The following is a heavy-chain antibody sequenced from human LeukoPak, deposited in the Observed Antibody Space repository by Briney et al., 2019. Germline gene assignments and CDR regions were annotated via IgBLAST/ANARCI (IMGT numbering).Heavy chain of an antibody. Sequence: GGSLRLSCAASGFTFSSYWKSWVRQAPGKGLEWVANIKQDGSEKCYVDSVKGRFTISRDNAKNSLYLQMNSLRAEDTAVYYCARVKLWYSSSSEGYYWGQGTLVTVSS. D-gene: IGHD6-6*01. CDR1: GFTFSSYW. J-gene: IGHJ4*02. V-gene: IGHV3-7*01. CDR3: ARVKLWYSSSSEGYY. CDR2: IKQDGSEK.